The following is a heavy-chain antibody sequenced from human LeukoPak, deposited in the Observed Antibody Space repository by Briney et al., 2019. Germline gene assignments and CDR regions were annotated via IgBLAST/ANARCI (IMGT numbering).Heavy chain of an antibody. CDR3: AKVNVLRYFDWFPAAYYFDY. CDR1: GFTFSNYA. V-gene: IGHV3-23*01. J-gene: IGHJ4*02. Sequence: GGSLRLSCAASGFTFSNYAMSWVRQAPGKGLEWVSTISGSGKNTYYADSVKGRFTISRDNSKNALYLQMNSLRAEDTAVYYCAKVNVLRYFDWFPAAYYFDYWGQGTLVTVSS. D-gene: IGHD3-9*01. CDR2: ISGSGKNT.